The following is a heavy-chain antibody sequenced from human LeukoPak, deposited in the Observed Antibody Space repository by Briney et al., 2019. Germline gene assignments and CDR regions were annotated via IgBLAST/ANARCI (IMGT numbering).Heavy chain of an antibody. D-gene: IGHD6-13*01. CDR1: GYTLTELS. J-gene: IGHJ5*02. CDR3: ARDVGITVADSFDP. V-gene: IGHV1-18*01. CDR2: ISGYNGNT. Sequence: ASVKVSCKVSGYTLTELSMHWVRQAPGKGLEWMGWISGYNGNTKYAQKLQGRVTMTTDTSTSTVYMEVRGLRSDDTAMYYCARDVGITVADSFDPWGQGTLVTVSS.